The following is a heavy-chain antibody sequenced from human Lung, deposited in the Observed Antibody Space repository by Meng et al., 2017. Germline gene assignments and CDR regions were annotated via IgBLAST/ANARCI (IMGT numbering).Heavy chain of an antibody. J-gene: IGHJ4*02. V-gene: IGHV4-34*02. CDR3: VRRTYSSGWYFDY. D-gene: IGHD6-19*01. CDR2: IIDSGST. Sequence: LQEWGRGLLKPSETRALTCAVYGGSFSGYYWSWIRQPPGKGLEWIGEIIDSGSTNYNPSLKSRVTISVDTSKNQFSLRVTSVTAADRAVYYCVRRTYSSGWYFDYWGQGTLVTVSS. CDR1: GGSFSGYY.